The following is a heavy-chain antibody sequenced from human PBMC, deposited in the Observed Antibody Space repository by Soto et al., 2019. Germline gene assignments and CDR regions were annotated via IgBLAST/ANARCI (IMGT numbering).Heavy chain of an antibody. D-gene: IGHD6-6*01. V-gene: IGHV3-30-3*01. Sequence: HPGGSLRLSCAASGFTFSSYAMHWVRQAPGKGLEWVAVISYDGSNKYYADSVKGRFTISRDNSKNTLYLQMNSLRAEDTAVYYCARDRTLTLRYSSSFGYYYGMDVWGQGTTVTVSS. J-gene: IGHJ6*02. CDR3: ARDRTLTLRYSSSFGYYYGMDV. CDR2: ISYDGSNK. CDR1: GFTFSSYA.